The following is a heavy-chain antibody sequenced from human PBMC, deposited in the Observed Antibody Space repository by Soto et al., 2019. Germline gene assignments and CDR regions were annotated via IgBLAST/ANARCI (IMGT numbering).Heavy chain of an antibody. CDR3: ARVNLGEPFDP. D-gene: IGHD2-21*01. Sequence: APVKGSCKASGYTFTNNSINWLLQAREQGIEWIGWCNPKNGNTNYAQTFEGRLTLTSDTSTSTAFRELSNLRSDDTAFNYRARVNLGEPFDPWGQGTLVTGSA. V-gene: IGHV1-18*01. CDR1: GYTFTNNS. J-gene: IGHJ5*02. CDR2: CNPKNGNT.